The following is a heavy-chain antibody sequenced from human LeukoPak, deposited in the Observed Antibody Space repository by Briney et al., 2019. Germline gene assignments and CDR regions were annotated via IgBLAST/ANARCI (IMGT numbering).Heavy chain of an antibody. D-gene: IGHD6-19*01. Sequence: PSETLSLTCTVSGGSIINHYWSWIRQPAGKGLEWIGRIYSSGSANYSPSLKSRVSMSIDTSNNHFSLNLTSLTAADTALYFCARDVRYASGWSTPESWGQGTLVTVSS. CDR1: GGSIINHY. V-gene: IGHV4-4*07. J-gene: IGHJ5*02. CDR3: ARDVRYASGWSTPES. CDR2: IYSSGSA.